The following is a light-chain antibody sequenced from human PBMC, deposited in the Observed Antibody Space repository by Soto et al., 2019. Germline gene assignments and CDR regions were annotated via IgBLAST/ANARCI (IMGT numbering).Light chain of an antibody. J-gene: IGLJ1*01. CDR3: SSYTSSSTPYV. CDR1: SSDVGGYNY. V-gene: IGLV2-14*01. Sequence: QSARTRPASGSGSPGRSITIPSPGTSSDVGGYNYVSWYQQHPGKAPKLMVYDVSNRPSGVSNRFSGSTSASTASLTIYGLQPEDEDDYYCSSYTSSSTPYVFGTGTKVTV. CDR2: DVS.